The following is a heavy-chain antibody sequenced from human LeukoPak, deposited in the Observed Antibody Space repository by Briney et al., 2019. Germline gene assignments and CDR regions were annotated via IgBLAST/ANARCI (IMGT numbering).Heavy chain of an antibody. V-gene: IGHV3-33*01. Sequence: GGSLRLSCAASGFTFSSYGMNWVGQAPGKGLEWVAVIWYDGSNKYYADSVKGRFTISRDNSKNTLYLQMNSLRAEDTAVYYCARDLGYYDSSGYPSYWGQGTLVTVSS. CDR2: IWYDGSNK. J-gene: IGHJ4*02. CDR1: GFTFSSYG. D-gene: IGHD3-22*01. CDR3: ARDLGYYDSSGYPSY.